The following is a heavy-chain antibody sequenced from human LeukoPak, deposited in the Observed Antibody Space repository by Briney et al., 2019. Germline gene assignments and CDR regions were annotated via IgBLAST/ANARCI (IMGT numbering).Heavy chain of an antibody. Sequence: SETLSLTCTVSGGSISSYYWSWIRQPPGKGLEWSGYIYYSGSTNYNPSLKSRVTISVDTSKNQFSLKLSSVTAADTAVYYCARAGFGELVDYWGQGTLVTVSS. D-gene: IGHD3-10*01. J-gene: IGHJ4*02. CDR2: IYYSGST. CDR1: GGSISSYY. V-gene: IGHV4-59*01. CDR3: ARAGFGELVDY.